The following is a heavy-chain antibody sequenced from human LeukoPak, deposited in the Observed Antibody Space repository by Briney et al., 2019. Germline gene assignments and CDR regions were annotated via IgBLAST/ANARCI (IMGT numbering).Heavy chain of an antibody. J-gene: IGHJ4*02. D-gene: IGHD6-19*01. Sequence: PSETLSLTCTVSGGSISSHFWSWIRQPPGKGLVWIGNIYNSGTTNYNPSLESRVTISVDTSKNQLSLQLTSVTAADTAVYYCTKATQWLAFDYWGRGTLVTVSS. CDR2: IYNSGTT. V-gene: IGHV4-59*11. CDR1: GGSISSHF. CDR3: TKATQWLAFDY.